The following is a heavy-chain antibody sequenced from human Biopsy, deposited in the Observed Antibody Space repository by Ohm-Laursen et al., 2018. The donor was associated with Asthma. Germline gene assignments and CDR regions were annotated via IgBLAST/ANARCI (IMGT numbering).Heavy chain of an antibody. Sequence: TLSLTCDVYPGSFSGFYWTWIRQSPEKGLEWIGETNERGVTNNNPSLKIQVIISIDTYWNRVSLKLTSVTAADTAVYYCARGPELDVWGQGTTVTVSS. CDR1: PGSFSGFY. V-gene: IGHV4-34*01. J-gene: IGHJ6*02. CDR3: ARGPELDV. CDR2: TNERGVT.